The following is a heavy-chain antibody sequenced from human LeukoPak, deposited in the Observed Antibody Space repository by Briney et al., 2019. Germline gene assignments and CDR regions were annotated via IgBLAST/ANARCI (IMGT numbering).Heavy chain of an antibody. D-gene: IGHD3-22*01. J-gene: IGHJ4*02. CDR3: AKDRPNYFGTNGHYYRRDGDF. CDR1: GFTFDDYA. V-gene: IGHV3-9*01. Sequence: GRSLRLSCAASGFTFDDYAMHWVRQAPGKGLEWVSGISWNSGSIGYADSVKGRFTISRDNSKYTVYLQMNSLRAEDTAIYYCAKDRPNYFGTNGHYYRRDGDFWGQGTLVTVSS. CDR2: ISWNSGSI.